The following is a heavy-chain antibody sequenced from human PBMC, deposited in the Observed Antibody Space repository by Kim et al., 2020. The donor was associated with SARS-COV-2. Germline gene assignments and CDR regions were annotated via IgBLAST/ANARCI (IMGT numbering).Heavy chain of an antibody. CDR3: ARRGRGSYCSGAY. V-gene: IGHV4-39*01. J-gene: IGHJ4*02. D-gene: IGHD1-26*01. Sequence: NPTGKGRVTISVDTSKNQFSLKRSSVTAADTAVYYCARRGRGSYCSGAYWGQGTLVTVSS.